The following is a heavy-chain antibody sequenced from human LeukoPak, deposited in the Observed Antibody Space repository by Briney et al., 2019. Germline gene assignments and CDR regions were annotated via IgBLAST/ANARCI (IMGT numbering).Heavy chain of an antibody. V-gene: IGHV3-15*01. J-gene: IGHJ4*02. CDR1: GFTFSSYG. CDR3: TMSYYDILTGYID. D-gene: IGHD3-9*01. Sequence: GGTLRLSCAASGFTFSSYGMSWVRRAPGKGLEWVGRIKSKTDGGTTDYAAPVKGRFTISRDDSKNTLYLQMNSLKTEDTAVYYCTMSYYDILTGYIDWGQGTLVTVSS. CDR2: IKSKTDGGTT.